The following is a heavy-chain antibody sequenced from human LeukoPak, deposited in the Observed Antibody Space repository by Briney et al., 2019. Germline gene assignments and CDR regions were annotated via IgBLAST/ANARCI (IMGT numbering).Heavy chain of an antibody. Sequence: VGSLRLSCAASAFTFSSYSMSWVRQAPGEGLEWVSSISSSSSYIYYADSVKGRFTISRDNAKNSLYLQMNSLRAEDTAVYYCARDLPFCRKERSPFYPWAQGTLVTVSS. J-gene: IGHJ5*02. D-gene: IGHD1-1*01. V-gene: IGHV3-21*01. CDR2: ISSSSSYI. CDR1: AFTFSSYS. CDR3: ARDLPFCRKERSPFYP.